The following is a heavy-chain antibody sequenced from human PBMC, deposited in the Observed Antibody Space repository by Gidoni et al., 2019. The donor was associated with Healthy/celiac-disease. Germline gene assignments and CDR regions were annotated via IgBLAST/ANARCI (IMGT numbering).Heavy chain of an antibody. CDR2: ISGSGGST. V-gene: IGHV3-23*01. Sequence: EVQLLESGGGLVQPGGSLRLSCAASGFTFSSYAMSWVRQAPGKGLEWVSAISGSGGSTYYADSVKGRFTISRDNSKNTLYLQMNSLRAEDTAVYYCAKDVGGAAGTYWYFDLWGRGTLVTVSS. J-gene: IGHJ2*01. CDR1: GFTFSSYA. D-gene: IGHD3-16*01. CDR3: AKDVGGAAGTYWYFDL.